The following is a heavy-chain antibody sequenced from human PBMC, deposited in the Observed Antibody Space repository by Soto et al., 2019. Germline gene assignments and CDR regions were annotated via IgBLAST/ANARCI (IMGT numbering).Heavy chain of an antibody. CDR3: ATYRAIYRGYYYYGMDV. Sequence: ETLSLTWAVYGGSLSGYYWFWIRQPPGKGLEWIGEINHSGSTNYNPSLKSRVTISVDTSKNQFSLKLSSVTAADTAVYYCATYRAIYRGYYYYGMDVWGQGTTVTVSS. J-gene: IGHJ6*02. D-gene: IGHD4-4*01. V-gene: IGHV4-34*01. CDR2: INHSGST. CDR1: GGSLSGYY.